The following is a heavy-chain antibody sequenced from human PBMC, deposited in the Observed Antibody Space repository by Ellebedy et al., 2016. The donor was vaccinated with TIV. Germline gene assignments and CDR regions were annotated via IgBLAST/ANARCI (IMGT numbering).Heavy chain of an antibody. V-gene: IGHV4-61*01. Sequence: SETLSLTCTVSGGSVKTGSYYWIWIRQPPGKSLEFIGHIYYSGSAKYSPSLESRVSIALDTSKNQFSLHLNSVTAADTALYYCARASRTSGSGAVFYTNAMGIWGQGTTVSVSS. J-gene: IGHJ6*02. CDR3: ARASRTSGSGAVFYTNAMGI. D-gene: IGHD3-10*01. CDR2: IYYSGSA. CDR1: GGSVKTGSYY.